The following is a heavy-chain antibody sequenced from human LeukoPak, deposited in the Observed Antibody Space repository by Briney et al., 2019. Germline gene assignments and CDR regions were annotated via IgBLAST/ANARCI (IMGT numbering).Heavy chain of an antibody. J-gene: IGHJ4*02. CDR3: AKRRHREWLRLRGNYYFDY. D-gene: IGHD5-12*01. CDR1: GFTFNTYT. V-gene: IGHV3-48*01. Sequence: GGSLRLSCAASGFTFNTYTMNWVRQAPGKGLEWVSYISGSSGIIDYADSVRGRFTISRDNSKNTLYLQMNSLRAEDTAVYYCAKRRHREWLRLRGNYYFDYWGQGTLVTVSS. CDR2: ISGSSGII.